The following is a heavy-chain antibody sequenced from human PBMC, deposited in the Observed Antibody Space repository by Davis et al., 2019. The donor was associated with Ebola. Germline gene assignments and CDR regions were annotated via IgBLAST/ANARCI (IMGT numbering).Heavy chain of an antibody. V-gene: IGHV4-4*02. CDR2: IYYSGST. J-gene: IGHJ3*02. CDR3: AREVATINGAFDI. D-gene: IGHD5-12*01. CDR1: GGSISSSNW. Sequence: MPSETLSLTCAVSGGSISSSNWWSWVRQPPGKGLEWSGYIYYSGSTNYNPSLKSRVTISVDTSKNQFSLKLSSVTAADTAVYYCAREVATINGAFDIWGQGTMVTVSS.